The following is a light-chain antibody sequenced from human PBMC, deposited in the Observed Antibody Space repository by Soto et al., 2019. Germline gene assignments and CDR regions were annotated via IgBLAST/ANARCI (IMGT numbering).Light chain of an antibody. Sequence: QSVMTQPAPVSASPGQSITISCTGTSSDVGGYNYVSWYQHHPGKAPKLIIYDVSNRPSGVSIRFSGSKSDNTASLTISGLQPEDEADYHCSSYTTSNTRQIVFGTGTKVTVL. CDR1: SSDVGGYNY. CDR3: SSYTTSNTRQIV. V-gene: IGLV2-14*03. CDR2: DVS. J-gene: IGLJ1*01.